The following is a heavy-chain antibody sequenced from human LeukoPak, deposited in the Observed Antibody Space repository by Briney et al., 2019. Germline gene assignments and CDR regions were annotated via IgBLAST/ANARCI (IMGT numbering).Heavy chain of an antibody. CDR2: IYHSGST. J-gene: IGHJ3*01. CDR1: GGSISSYY. V-gene: IGHV4-59*12. CDR3: AKGGGKV. Sequence: SETLSLTCTVSGGSISSYYWSWIRQPPGKGLEWIGYIYHSGSTYYNPSLKSRVTISVDRSKNQFSLKLSSVTAADTAVYYCAKGGGKVWGQGTMVTVSS. D-gene: IGHD4-23*01.